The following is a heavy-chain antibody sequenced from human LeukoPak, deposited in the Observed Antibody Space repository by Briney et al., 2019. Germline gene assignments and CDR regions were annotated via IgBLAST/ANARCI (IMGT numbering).Heavy chain of an antibody. Sequence: GGSLRLSCAASGFTVSSNYMSWVRQAPGKGLEWVSSISSSSSYIYYADSVKGRFTISRDNAKNSLYLQMNSLRAEDTAVYYCARMGSPKTPIARWELLSRRYYYGMDVWGQGTTVTVSS. V-gene: IGHV3-21*01. CDR1: GFTVSSNY. J-gene: IGHJ6*02. CDR3: ARMGSPKTPIARWELLSRRYYYGMDV. CDR2: ISSSSSYI. D-gene: IGHD1-26*01.